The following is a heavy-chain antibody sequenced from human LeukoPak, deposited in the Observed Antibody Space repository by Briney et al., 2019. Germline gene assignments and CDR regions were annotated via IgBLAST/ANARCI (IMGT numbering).Heavy chain of an antibody. CDR1: GSTFSSYA. CDR3: AKHPIRHSSNSHYYGMDV. CDR2: ISGSGSST. J-gene: IGHJ6*02. D-gene: IGHD6-13*01. Sequence: PGGSLRLSCAASGSTFSSYAMSWVRQAPGKGLEWVSTISGSGSSTYYADSVKGRFTISRDNSKNTLYLQMNSLRAEDTAVYYCAKHPIRHSSNSHYYGMDVWGQGTTVTVSS. V-gene: IGHV3-23*01.